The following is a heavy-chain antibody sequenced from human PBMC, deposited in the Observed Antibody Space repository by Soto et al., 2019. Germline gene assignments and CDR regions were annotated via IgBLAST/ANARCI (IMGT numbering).Heavy chain of an antibody. CDR1: GGCFSGYY. D-gene: IGHD1-26*01. CDR3: ARGPRILAYSGSYCFDY. CDR2: INHSGST. Sequence: PSETLSLTCAVYGGCFSGYYWSWIRQPPGKGLEWIGEINHSGSTNYNPSLKSRVTISVDTSKNQFSLKLSSVTAADTAVYYCARGPRILAYSGSYCFDYCGQGTLVTVSS. J-gene: IGHJ4*02. V-gene: IGHV4-34*01.